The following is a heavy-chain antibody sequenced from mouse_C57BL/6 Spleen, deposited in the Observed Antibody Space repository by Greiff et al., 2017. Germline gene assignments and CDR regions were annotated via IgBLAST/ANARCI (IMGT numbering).Heavy chain of an antibody. J-gene: IGHJ4*01. Sequence: EVQLQQSGPELVKPGASVKISCKASGYTFTDYYMNWVKQSHGKSLEWIGDINPNNGGTSYNQKFKGKATLTVDKSSSTAYMELRSLTSEDSAVYYCAIYDYFYAMDYWGQGTSVTVSS. V-gene: IGHV1-26*01. CDR3: AIYDYFYAMDY. CDR1: GYTFTDYY. CDR2: INPNNGGT. D-gene: IGHD2-4*01.